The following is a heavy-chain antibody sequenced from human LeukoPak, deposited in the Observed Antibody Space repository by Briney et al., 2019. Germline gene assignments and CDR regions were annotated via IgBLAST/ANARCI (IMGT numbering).Heavy chain of an antibody. J-gene: IGHJ5*02. V-gene: IGHV1-46*01. CDR1: GYTFTNYY. CDR3: PRYLNEHYCSGDSCWAPFDP. Sequence: GASVKVSCKASGYTFTNYYMHWVRQAPGQGLEWMGMIDPSGGSTNYAQKLQGRVTMTRDTSTSTVYMDLSRLRFDDTAVYYCPRYLNEHYCSGDSCWAPFDPWGQGTLVTVSS. D-gene: IGHD2-15*01. CDR2: IDPSGGST.